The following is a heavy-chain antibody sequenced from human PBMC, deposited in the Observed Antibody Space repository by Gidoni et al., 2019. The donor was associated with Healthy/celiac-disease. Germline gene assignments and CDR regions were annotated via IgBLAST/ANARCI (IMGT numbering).Heavy chain of an antibody. V-gene: IGHV4-39*01. CDR2: IYYSGST. Sequence: QLQLQESGPGLVKPSETLSLTCTVSGGSISSSSYYWGWIRQPPGKGLEWIGSIYYSGSTYYNPSLKSRVTISVDTSKNQFSLKLSSVTAADTAVYYCARLPVLPEWGFDYWGQGTLVTVSS. CDR3: ARLPVLPEWGFDY. D-gene: IGHD3-10*01. J-gene: IGHJ4*02. CDR1: GGSISSSSYY.